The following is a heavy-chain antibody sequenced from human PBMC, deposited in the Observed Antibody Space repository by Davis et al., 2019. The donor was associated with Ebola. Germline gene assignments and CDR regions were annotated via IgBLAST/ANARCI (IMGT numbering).Heavy chain of an antibody. CDR3: AKDLGDY. CDR1: GLSFSSYN. CDR2: NTWDGGST. V-gene: IGHV3-43*01. Sequence: GASLKISCAASGLSFSSYNMHWLREPPGMGLEWVSVNTWDGGSTYYADFVKGRFTVSRDNSKNSLYLQMNSLRTEDTALYYCAKDLGDYWGQGTLVTVSS. J-gene: IGHJ4*02.